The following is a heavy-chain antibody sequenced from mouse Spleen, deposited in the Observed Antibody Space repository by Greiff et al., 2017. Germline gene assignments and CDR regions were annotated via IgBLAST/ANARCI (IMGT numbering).Heavy chain of an antibody. CDR1: GFTFSSYG. J-gene: IGHJ4*01. CDR2: ISSGGSYT. Sequence: EVQLVESGGDLVKPGGSLKLSCAASGFTFSSYGMSWVRQTPDKRLEWVATISSGGSYTYYPDSVKGRFTISRDNAKNTLYLQMSSLKSEDTAMYYCARGYDGYRYALDYWGQGTSVTVSS. CDR3: ARGYDGYRYALDY. V-gene: IGHV5-6*01. D-gene: IGHD2-3*01.